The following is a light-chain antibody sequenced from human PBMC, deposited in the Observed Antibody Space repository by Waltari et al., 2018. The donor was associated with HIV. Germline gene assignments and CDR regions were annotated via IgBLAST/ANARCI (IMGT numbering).Light chain of an antibody. CDR3: QQYNTWPQT. V-gene: IGKV3-15*01. CDR1: QRVTTN. J-gene: IGKJ1*01. CDR2: GTS. Sequence: IEMTQSPATLSVSPVESVTLSCRANQRVTTNLAWYQQKPGQAPRLLIYGTSTRATGCPGRFSGSGSGTEFTLTISSLQSEDFAVYYCQQYNTWPQTFGQGTRVEI.